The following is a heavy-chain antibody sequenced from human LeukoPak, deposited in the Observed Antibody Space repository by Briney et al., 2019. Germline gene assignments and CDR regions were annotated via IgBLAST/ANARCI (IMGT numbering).Heavy chain of an antibody. CDR1: GYTFSDHY. J-gene: IGHJ4*02. Sequence: SCKASGYTFSDHYMDWVRQAPGKGLEWVGRIRNKARSYTTEYAASVKGRFTISRDDSKNSVYLQMNSLKTEDTAVYYCARLYQGGYWGQGTLVTVSS. CDR2: IRNKARSYTT. CDR3: ARLYQGGY. D-gene: IGHD2-8*01. V-gene: IGHV3-72*01.